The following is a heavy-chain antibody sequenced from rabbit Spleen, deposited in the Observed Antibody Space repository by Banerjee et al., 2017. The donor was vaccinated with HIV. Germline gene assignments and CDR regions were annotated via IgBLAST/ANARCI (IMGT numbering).Heavy chain of an antibody. D-gene: IGHD6-1*01. CDR1: GIDFSSYTY. CDR3: VRDQAGDADSGPYYLNL. V-gene: IGHV1S40*01. Sequence: QSLEESGGGLVKPGGTLTLTCKASGIDFSSYTYMCWVRQAPGKGLEWIACIYAGSSGSTYYASWATGRFTCSKASSTTVTLQMASLTAADTATYFCVRDQAGDADSGPYYLNLWGPGTLVTVS. J-gene: IGHJ4*01. CDR2: IYAGSSGST.